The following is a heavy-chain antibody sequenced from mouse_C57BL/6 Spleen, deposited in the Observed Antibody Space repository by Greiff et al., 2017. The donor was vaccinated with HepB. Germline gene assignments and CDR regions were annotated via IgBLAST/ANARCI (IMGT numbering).Heavy chain of an antibody. D-gene: IGHD2-1*01. J-gene: IGHJ4*01. CDR3: ARPGGGKGAMDY. CDR2: IHPNSGST. V-gene: IGHV1-64*01. Sequence: QVQLQQSGAELVKPGASVKLSCKASGYTFTSYWMHWVKQRPGQGLEWIGMIHPNSGSTNYNEKFKSKATLTVDKSSSTAYMQLSSLTSEDSAVYYCARPGGGKGAMDYWGQGTSVTVSS. CDR1: GYTFTSYW.